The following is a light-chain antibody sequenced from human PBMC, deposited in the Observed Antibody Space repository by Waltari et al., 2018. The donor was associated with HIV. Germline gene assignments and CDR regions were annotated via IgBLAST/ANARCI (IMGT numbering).Light chain of an antibody. Sequence: DIVMTQSPLALAVTPGEPASISCRSSRSLLQSNGYNYLDWYLQKPGQSPQLLIYFASNRAAGAPDRLRGSGSGREFTLKISRVEAEDVGVYYCMEALEVTFGQGTKVEIK. J-gene: IGKJ1*01. CDR3: MEALEVT. CDR2: FAS. V-gene: IGKV2-28*01. CDR1: RSLLQSNGYNY.